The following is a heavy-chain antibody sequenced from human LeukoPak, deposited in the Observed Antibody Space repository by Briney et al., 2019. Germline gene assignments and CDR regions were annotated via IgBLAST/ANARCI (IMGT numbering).Heavy chain of an antibody. D-gene: IGHD3-9*01. CDR2: INHSGST. J-gene: IGHJ6*03. CDR1: GGSFSGYY. Sequence: SETLSLTCAVYGGSFSGYYWSWIRQPPGKGLEWIGEINHSGSTNYNPSLKSRVTISGDTSKNQFSLKLSSVTAADTAVYYCARWGGDYDILTGPPGYYYYMDVWGKGTTVTVSS. V-gene: IGHV4-34*01. CDR3: ARWGGDYDILTGPPGYYYYMDV.